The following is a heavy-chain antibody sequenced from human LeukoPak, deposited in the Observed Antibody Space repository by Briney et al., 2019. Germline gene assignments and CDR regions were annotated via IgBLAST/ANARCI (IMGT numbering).Heavy chain of an antibody. J-gene: IGHJ4*02. Sequence: PSETLSLTCTVSGGSISSYYWRWLRQPPGKGLEWIGYIYYSAITNYNPSLKSLVTISVDTSKNQFSLKLSSVTAADSAVYYCARSDGGIYFDYWGQGTLVTVSS. CDR2: IYYSAIT. V-gene: IGHV4-59*01. CDR1: GGSISSYY. D-gene: IGHD3-16*01. CDR3: ARSDGGIYFDY.